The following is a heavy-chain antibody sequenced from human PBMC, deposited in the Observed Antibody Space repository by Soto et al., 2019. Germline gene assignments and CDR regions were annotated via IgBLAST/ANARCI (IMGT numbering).Heavy chain of an antibody. V-gene: IGHV1-69*13. CDR1: GGTFSSYA. Sequence: SVKVSCKASGGTFSSYAISWVRQAPGQVLEWMGGIIPIFGTANYAQKFQGRVTITADEPTSTAYMELSSLRSDDTAVYYCASWAPLGYSYGSPFEYWGQGTMVTVSS. CDR2: IIPIFGTA. CDR3: ASWAPLGYSYGSPFEY. D-gene: IGHD5-18*01. J-gene: IGHJ4*02.